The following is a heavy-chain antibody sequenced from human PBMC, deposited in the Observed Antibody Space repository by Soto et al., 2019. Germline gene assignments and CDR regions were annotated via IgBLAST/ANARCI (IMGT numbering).Heavy chain of an antibody. J-gene: IGHJ3*02. Sequence: GESLKISCKGSGYSFTSYWIGWVRQMPGKGLEWMGIIYPGDSDTRYSPSFQGQVTISADKSISTAYLQWSSLKASDTAMYYWAKHPNYYNSSVYPTGVFDMGGKGKMFTV. CDR2: IYPGDSDT. D-gene: IGHD3-22*01. CDR1: GYSFTSYW. V-gene: IGHV5-51*01. CDR3: AKHPNYYNSSVYPTGVFDM.